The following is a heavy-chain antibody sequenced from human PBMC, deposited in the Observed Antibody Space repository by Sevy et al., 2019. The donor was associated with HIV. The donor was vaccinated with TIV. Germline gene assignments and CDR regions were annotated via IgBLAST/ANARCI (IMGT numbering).Heavy chain of an antibody. CDR3: ARDRPVLRFLEWTTHDYGMDV. D-gene: IGHD3-3*01. CDR2: IKQDGSEK. J-gene: IGHJ6*02. CDR1: GFTFSSYW. V-gene: IGHV3-7*01. Sequence: GESLKISCAASGFTFSSYWMSWVRQAPGKGLEWVANIKQDGSEKYYVDSVKGRFTISRDNAKNSLYLQMNSLRAEDTAVDYCARDRPVLRFLEWTTHDYGMDVWGQGTTVTVSS.